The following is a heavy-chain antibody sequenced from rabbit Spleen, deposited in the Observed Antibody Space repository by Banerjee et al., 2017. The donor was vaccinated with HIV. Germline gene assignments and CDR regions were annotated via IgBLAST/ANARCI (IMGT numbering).Heavy chain of an antibody. Sequence: QQQLVESGGGLVQPGGSLKLSCKASGFDFSSYGVSWVRQAPGKGLEWIGYIDPIFDSTYYASWAKGRFTISKTSSTTVTLQMTSLTAADTATYFCARESFYNAEGDDKGFNLWGPGTLVTVS. J-gene: IGHJ4*01. CDR2: IDPIFDST. CDR3: ARESFYNAEGDDKGFNL. CDR1: GFDFSSYG. D-gene: IGHD2-1*01. V-gene: IGHV1S45*01.